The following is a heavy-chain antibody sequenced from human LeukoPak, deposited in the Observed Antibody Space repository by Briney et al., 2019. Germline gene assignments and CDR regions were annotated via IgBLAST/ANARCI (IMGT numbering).Heavy chain of an antibody. V-gene: IGHV4-39*01. CDR3: ATSDTVSTYNWFDP. Sequence: SETLSLTCNVSGGSISSNTYFWGWIHRPPGKGLEWIGSIRYSGSTYYNPSLKSRVTISVDTSKNQFSLNLSSLTAADTAVYYCATSDTVSTYNWFDPWGQGTLVTVS. CDR1: GGSISSNTYF. D-gene: IGHD5/OR15-5a*01. J-gene: IGHJ5*02. CDR2: IRYSGST.